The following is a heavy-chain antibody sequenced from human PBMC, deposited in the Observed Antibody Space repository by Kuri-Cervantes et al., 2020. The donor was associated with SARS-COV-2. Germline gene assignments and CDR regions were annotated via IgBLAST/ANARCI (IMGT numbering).Heavy chain of an antibody. CDR1: GFTFSSYA. J-gene: IGHJ4*02. CDR3: ASGGDCSSTSCYRAEVN. D-gene: IGHD2-2*02. CDR2: ISGSGGST. Sequence: GGSLRLSCAASGFTFSSYAMSWVRQAPGKGLEWVSAISGSGGSTHYADSVKGRFTISRDNSKNTLDLQINSLRGEDTAVYYCASGGDCSSTSCYRAEVNWGQGTLVTVSS. V-gene: IGHV3-23*01.